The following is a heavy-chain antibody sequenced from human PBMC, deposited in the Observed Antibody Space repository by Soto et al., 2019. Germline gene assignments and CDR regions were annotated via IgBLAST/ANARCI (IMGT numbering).Heavy chain of an antibody. Sequence: DVQLLESGGGLVQPEGSLRLSCAASGFTFSSYAMGWVRQGPGKGLELVAVVSIGGSTHYADSVRGRFTISRANSKNTLALQMNSLTAEDTAVYFCAKRRGAGGHFDYWGQGAVVTGSS. CDR1: GFTFSSYA. J-gene: IGHJ4*02. V-gene: IGHV3-23*01. CDR3: AKRRGAGGHFDY. CDR2: VSIGGST. D-gene: IGHD2-15*01.